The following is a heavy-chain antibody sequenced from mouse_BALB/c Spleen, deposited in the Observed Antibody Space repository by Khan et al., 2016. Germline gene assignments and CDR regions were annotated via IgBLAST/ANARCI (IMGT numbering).Heavy chain of an antibody. CDR2: LSYSGST. D-gene: IGHD1-2*01. Sequence: EVQLQESGPGLVKPSQSLSLTCTVTGYSITSGYGWNWIRQFPGNKLEWLGYLSYSGSTNYNPSLKSRISNTRDTSTNQFFLQLNSVTTEDTATYYCARTARIKYWGQGTTLTVSS. CDR1: GYSITSGYG. CDR3: ARTARIKY. J-gene: IGHJ2*01. V-gene: IGHV3-2*02.